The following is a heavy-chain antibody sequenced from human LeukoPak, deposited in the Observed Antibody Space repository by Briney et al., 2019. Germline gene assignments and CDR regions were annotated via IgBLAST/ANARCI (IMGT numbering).Heavy chain of an antibody. Sequence: GASVKVSCKASGYTLTGYYMHWVRRAPGQGLEWMGWINPNSGGTNYAQKFQGRVTMTRDTSISTAYMELSRLRSDDTAVYYCARDPSIAARRGDYWGQGTLVTVSS. CDR2: INPNSGGT. CDR3: ARDPSIAARRGDY. J-gene: IGHJ4*02. V-gene: IGHV1-2*02. D-gene: IGHD6-6*01. CDR1: GYTLTGYY.